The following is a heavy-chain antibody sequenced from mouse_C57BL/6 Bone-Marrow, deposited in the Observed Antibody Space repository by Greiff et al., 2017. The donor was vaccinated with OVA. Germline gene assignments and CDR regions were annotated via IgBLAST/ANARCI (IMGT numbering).Heavy chain of an antibody. Sequence: QVQLQQSGPELVKPGASVKISCKASGYSFTSYYIHWVKQRPGQGLEWIGWIYPGSGNTKYNEKFKGKATLTADTSSSTAYMQLSSLTSEDSAVYYCARLGEEGFAYWGQGTLVTVSA. CDR3: ARLGEEGFAY. D-gene: IGHD3-3*01. J-gene: IGHJ3*01. CDR2: IYPGSGNT. CDR1: GYSFTSYY. V-gene: IGHV1-66*01.